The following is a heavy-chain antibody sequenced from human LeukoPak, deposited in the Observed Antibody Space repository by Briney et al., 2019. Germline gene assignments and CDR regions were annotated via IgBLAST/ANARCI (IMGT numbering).Heavy chain of an antibody. V-gene: IGHV3-23*01. J-gene: IGHJ6*02. CDR3: AREPWGAMGAAWGMDV. CDR2: ISGNGGTT. CDR1: GFIFSSYA. Sequence: SGGSLRLSCAASGFIFSSYAMSWVRQAPGKGLEWVSTISGNGGTTYYADSVKGRFTISRDISNNTVYLQMNSLRAEDTAVYYCAREPWGAMGAAWGMDVWGQGTTVTVSS. D-gene: IGHD1-26*01.